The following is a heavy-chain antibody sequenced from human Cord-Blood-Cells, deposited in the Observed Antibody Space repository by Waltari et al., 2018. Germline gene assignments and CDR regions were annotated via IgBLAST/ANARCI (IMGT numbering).Heavy chain of an antibody. CDR2: INPNSGGT. Sequence: QVQLVQSGAAVKKPGASVKVSCKASGYTFTGYYMHWVRQAPGQGLEWMGWINPNSGGTNYAQKFQGWVTMTRDTSISTAHMELSRLRSDDTAVYYCARDSGSYFSAFDIWGQGTMVTVSS. J-gene: IGHJ3*02. CDR3: ARDSGSYFSAFDI. D-gene: IGHD1-26*01. V-gene: IGHV1-2*04. CDR1: GYTFTGYY.